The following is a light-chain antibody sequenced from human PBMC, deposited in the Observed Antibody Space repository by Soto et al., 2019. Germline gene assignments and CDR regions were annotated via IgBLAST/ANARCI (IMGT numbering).Light chain of an antibody. Sequence: QSALTQPASVSGSPGQSITISCTGTSSDVGGYNYVSWYQQHPSTAPKFMIYDVSNRPSGVSNRFSGSKSGNTASLTISGLQAEDEADYYCSSYTSSSTLYVFGTGTKLTVL. CDR1: SSDVGGYNY. V-gene: IGLV2-14*01. CDR2: DVS. J-gene: IGLJ1*01. CDR3: SSYTSSSTLYV.